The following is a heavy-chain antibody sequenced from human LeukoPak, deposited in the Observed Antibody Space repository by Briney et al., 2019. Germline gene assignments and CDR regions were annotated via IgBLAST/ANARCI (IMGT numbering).Heavy chain of an antibody. D-gene: IGHD3-22*01. V-gene: IGHV4-4*07. Sequence: SETLSLTCTVSSGSISSYYWSWLRQPAGKGLEGIGRTYTSGTNDYNHSLKRRITMSVDTSKNQFSLKLCSVTAADSAVYYCARLYDSSGYFDYWGQGNLVTVSS. CDR1: SGSISSYY. J-gene: IGHJ4*02. CDR3: ARLYDSSGYFDY. CDR2: TYTSGTN.